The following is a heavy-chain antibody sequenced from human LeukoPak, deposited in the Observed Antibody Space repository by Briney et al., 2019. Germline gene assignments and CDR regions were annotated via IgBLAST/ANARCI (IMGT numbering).Heavy chain of an antibody. D-gene: IGHD6-6*01. CDR2: IRSKAYGGTT. V-gene: IGHV3-49*03. CDR1: GFTFGDNA. CDR3: TRRIVALTYLDY. J-gene: IGHJ4*02. Sequence: GGSLRLSCTASGFTFGDNAMRWFRQAPGKGLEWVGFIRSKAYGGTTEYAASVKGRFTISRDDSKSIAYLQMNSLKTEDTAVYYCTRRIVALTYLDYWGQGTLVTVSS.